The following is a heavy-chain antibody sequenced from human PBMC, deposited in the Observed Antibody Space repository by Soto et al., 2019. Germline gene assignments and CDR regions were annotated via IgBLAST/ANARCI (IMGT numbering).Heavy chain of an antibody. J-gene: IGHJ4*02. CDR2: INHSGSA. V-gene: IGHV4-34*01. D-gene: IGHD3-9*01. CDR3: ARVGPGYDILTGYYNEDYFDY. CDR1: GGSFSGYY. Sequence: SETLSLTCAVYGGSFSGYYWSWIRQPPGKGLEWIGEINHSGSANYNPSLKSRVTISVDTSKNQFSLNLSSVAAADTAVYYCARVGPGYDILTGYYNEDYFDYWGQGPLVTVSS.